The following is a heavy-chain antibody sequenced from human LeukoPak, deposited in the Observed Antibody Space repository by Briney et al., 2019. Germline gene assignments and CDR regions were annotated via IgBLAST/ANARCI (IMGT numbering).Heavy chain of an antibody. CDR2: IKQDGSEK. V-gene: IGHV3-7*01. CDR1: GFTFSGYW. Sequence: PGGSLRLSCAASGFTFSGYWMSWVRQAPGKGLEWVANIKQDGSEKYYVDSVKGRFTISRDNAKNSLYLQMNSLRAEDTAVYYCARNLLHPLGWYFDLWGRGTPVTVSS. CDR3: ARNLLHPLGWYFDL. D-gene: IGHD3-22*01. J-gene: IGHJ2*01.